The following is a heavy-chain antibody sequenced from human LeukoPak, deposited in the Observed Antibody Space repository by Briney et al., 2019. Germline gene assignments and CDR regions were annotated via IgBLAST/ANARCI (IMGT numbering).Heavy chain of an antibody. J-gene: IGHJ4*02. D-gene: IGHD3-10*01. V-gene: IGHV4-59*01. CDR3: ARAIRGSGSYRYLDY. CDR1: GGSISSYY. CDR2: IYYSGST. Sequence: SETPSLTCTVSGGSISSYYWSWIRQPPGKGLEWIGYIYYSGSTNYNPSLKSRVTISVDTSKNQFSLKLSSVTAADTAVYYCARAIRGSGSYRYLDYWGQGTLVTVSS.